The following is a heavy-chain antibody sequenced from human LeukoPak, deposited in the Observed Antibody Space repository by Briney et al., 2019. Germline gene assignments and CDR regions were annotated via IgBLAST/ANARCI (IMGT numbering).Heavy chain of an antibody. J-gene: IGHJ4*02. CDR2: IYYSGST. D-gene: IGHD3-16*02. CDR1: GGSISSGDYY. CDR3: ARLQITFGGVIRPTPYFDY. Sequence: SETLSLTCTVSGGSISSGDYYWSWIRQPPGKGLEWIGYIYYSGSTYYNPSLKSRVTISVDTSKNQFSLKLSSVTAADTAVYYCARLQITFGGVIRPTPYFDYWGQGTLVTVSS. V-gene: IGHV4-30-4*01.